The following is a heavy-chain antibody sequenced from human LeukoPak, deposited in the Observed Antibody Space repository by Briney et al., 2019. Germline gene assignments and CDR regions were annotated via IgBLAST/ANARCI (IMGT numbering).Heavy chain of an antibody. CDR3: AKDRRYCSSTSCYFRYYMDV. CDR2: IRYDGSNK. J-gene: IGHJ6*03. CDR1: GFTFSSYG. Sequence: PGGSLRLSCAASGFTFSSYGMHWVRQAPGKGLEWVAFIRYDGSNKYYADSVKGRFTISRDNSKNTLYLQMNSLRAEDTAVYYCAKDRRYCSSTSCYFRYYMDVWGKGTTVTISS. D-gene: IGHD2-2*01. V-gene: IGHV3-30*02.